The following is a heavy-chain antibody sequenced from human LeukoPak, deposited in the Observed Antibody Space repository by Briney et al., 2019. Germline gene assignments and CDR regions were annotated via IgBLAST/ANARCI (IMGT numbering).Heavy chain of an antibody. CDR2: INQYGSER. CDR3: ARDHVVDGLVFDY. CDR1: GFTFSSHW. J-gene: IGHJ4*02. D-gene: IGHD2-15*01. Sequence: GGSLGLSCAASGFTFSSHWMSWVRQAPGKGLEWVANINQYGSERNYVDSVKGRFTISRGNAKSSLYLQMNSLRAEDTAIYYCARDHVVDGLVFDYWGRGTLVTDSS. V-gene: IGHV3-7*01.